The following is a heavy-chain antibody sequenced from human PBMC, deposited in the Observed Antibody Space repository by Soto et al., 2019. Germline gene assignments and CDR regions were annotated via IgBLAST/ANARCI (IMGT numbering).Heavy chain of an antibody. V-gene: IGHV3-30*14. CDR3: ARGDREDIAVVVGARPGEYGVDV. Sequence: QVQLVESGGGVVQPGRSLRLSCAASGFTFSSYAMHWVRQAPGKGLECVAVISYDGSNKFYRDSVKGRFTISRDNSKNTLYLKINSLRYEDTAVYYCARGDREDIAVVVGARPGEYGVDVWGHGNTVTVYS. CDR2: ISYDGSNK. J-gene: IGHJ6*02. D-gene: IGHD2-15*01. CDR1: GFTFSSYA.